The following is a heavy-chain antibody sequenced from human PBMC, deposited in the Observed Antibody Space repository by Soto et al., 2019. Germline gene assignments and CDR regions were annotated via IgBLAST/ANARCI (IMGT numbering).Heavy chain of an antibody. CDR3: ARGPGFSIVVVPAAPFDY. Sequence: SETLSLTCAVYGGSFSGYYWSWIRQPPGKGLEWIGEINHSGSTNYNPSLKSRVTISVDTSKNQFSLKLSSVTAADTAVYYCARGPGFSIVVVPAAPFDYWGQGTLVTVSS. V-gene: IGHV4-34*01. CDR1: GGSFSGYY. CDR2: INHSGST. J-gene: IGHJ4*02. D-gene: IGHD2-2*01.